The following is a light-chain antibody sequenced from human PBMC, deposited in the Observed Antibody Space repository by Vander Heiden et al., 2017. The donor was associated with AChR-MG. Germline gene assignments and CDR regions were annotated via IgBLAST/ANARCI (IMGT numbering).Light chain of an antibody. CDR2: SNN. CDR3: AAWDDSLNGPV. Sequence: QSVLTQPPSASGTPGQRVTISCSGSSSNIGSNTVNWYQQLPGTAPKLLIYSNNQRPSGVPDRFSGPKSGTSASLAISGLQSEDEADYYCAAWDDSLNGPVFGGGTKLT. V-gene: IGLV1-44*01. CDR1: SSNIGSNT. J-gene: IGLJ3*02.